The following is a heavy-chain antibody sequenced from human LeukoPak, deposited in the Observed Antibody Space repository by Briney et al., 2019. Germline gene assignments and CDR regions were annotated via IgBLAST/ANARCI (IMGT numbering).Heavy chain of an antibody. D-gene: IGHD2/OR15-2a*01. V-gene: IGHV3-15*01. J-gene: IGHJ4*02. CDR3: TTDQPPPDLTMPEDY. Sequence: GGSLRLSCAASGFTSSNAWMSWGRQAPEKGPWRVVRINSKTDGGTTDHAAPVKGRFTISRDDSKNTLYLQMNSLKTEHTAVYYCTTDQPPPDLTMPEDYWGQGTLVTVSS. CDR1: GFTSSNAW. CDR2: INSKTDGGTT.